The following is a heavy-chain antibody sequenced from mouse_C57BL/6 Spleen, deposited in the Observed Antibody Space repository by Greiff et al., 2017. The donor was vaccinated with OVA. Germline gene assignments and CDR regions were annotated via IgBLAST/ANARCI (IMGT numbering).Heavy chain of an antibody. CDR2: IYPGDGDT. D-gene: IGHD1-1*01. J-gene: IGHJ2*01. CDR3: ARSPYDYGSSCDC. CDR1: GYAFSSSW. V-gene: IGHV1-82*01. Sequence: VQLQQSGPELVKPGASVKISCKASGYAFSSSWMKWVKQRPGKGLEWIGRIYPGDGDTNYNGKFKGKATLTADKSSSTAYMQLSSLTSEDSAVYFCARSPYDYGSSCDCWGQGTTLTVSS.